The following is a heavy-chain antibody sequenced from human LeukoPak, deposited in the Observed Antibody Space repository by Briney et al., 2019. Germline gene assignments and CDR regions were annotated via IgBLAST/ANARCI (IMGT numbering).Heavy chain of an antibody. Sequence: GGSMSLSCAASGFTFSSYSNHWGREAPDKGLEGVVVILYDGSNKHYADSVKGRFTISRDNSKNTLYLQMNSLRAEDTAVYYCARDSDSSGYSDYWGQGTLVTVS. D-gene: IGHD3-22*01. CDR3: ARDSDSSGYSDY. CDR2: ILYDGSNK. V-gene: IGHV3-33*01. J-gene: IGHJ4*02. CDR1: GFTFSSYS.